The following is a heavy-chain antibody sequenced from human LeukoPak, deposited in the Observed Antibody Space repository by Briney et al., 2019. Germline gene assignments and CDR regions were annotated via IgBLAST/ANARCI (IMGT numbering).Heavy chain of an antibody. V-gene: IGHV4-39*07. Sequence: SETLSLTCTVSGGSISSGSYYWGWIRQPPGKGLEWIGSIYYSGNTYYNPSLKSRVTISVDTSKNQFSLKLSSVTAADTAVYYCARDHYGSGIDYWGQGTLVTVSS. D-gene: IGHD3-10*01. CDR2: IYYSGNT. J-gene: IGHJ4*02. CDR3: ARDHYGSGIDY. CDR1: GGSISSGSYY.